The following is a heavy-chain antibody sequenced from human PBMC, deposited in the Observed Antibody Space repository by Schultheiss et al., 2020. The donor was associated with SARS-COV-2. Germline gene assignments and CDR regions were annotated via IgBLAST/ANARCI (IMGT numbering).Heavy chain of an antibody. J-gene: IGHJ4*02. CDR3: ARSEKALDF. Sequence: SETLSLTCAVYGGSFSGYYWSWIRQPPGKGLEWIGEINHSGSTNYNPSLKSRVTISVDTSKNQFSLNLKSVTAADTAVYYCARSEKALDFWGQGILVTVSS. CDR1: GGSFSGYY. V-gene: IGHV4-34*01. CDR2: INHSGST.